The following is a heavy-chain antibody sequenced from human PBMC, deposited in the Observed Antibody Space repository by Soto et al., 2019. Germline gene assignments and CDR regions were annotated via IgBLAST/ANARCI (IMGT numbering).Heavy chain of an antibody. CDR2: FDPEDGET. J-gene: IGHJ4*02. D-gene: IGHD2-15*01. Sequence: ASVKVSCKVSGYTLTELSMHWVRQAPGKGLEWMGGFDPEDGETIYAQKFQGRVTMTEDTTTDTAYMELSSLKSEDTAVYYSAPIPTGKLSGAVTRQSDYWGQGTLVTVSS. V-gene: IGHV1-24*01. CDR1: GYTLTELS. CDR3: APIPTGKLSGAVTRQSDY.